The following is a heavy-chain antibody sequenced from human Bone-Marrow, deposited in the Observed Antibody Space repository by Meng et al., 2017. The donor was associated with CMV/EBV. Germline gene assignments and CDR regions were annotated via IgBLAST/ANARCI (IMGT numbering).Heavy chain of an antibody. CDR3: AKVPIYITGTVFDY. CDR2: INHSGST. J-gene: IGHJ4*02. V-gene: IGHV4-34*01. CDR1: GGSFIGNY. Sequence: SQTLSLTCAVYGGSFIGNYWSWIRQSPGEGLEWIGDINHSGSTNYNPSLKSRVTISVDTSKNQFSLKLSSVTAADTAVYYCAKVPIYITGTVFDYWGQGTLVTVSS. D-gene: IGHD1-20*01.